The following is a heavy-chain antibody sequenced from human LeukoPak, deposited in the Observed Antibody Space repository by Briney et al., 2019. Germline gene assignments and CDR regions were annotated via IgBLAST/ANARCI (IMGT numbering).Heavy chain of an antibody. CDR3: ARVDTYSLLDYYYYGMDV. CDR2: TSAYNGNT. V-gene: IGHV1-18*01. J-gene: IGHJ6*02. Sequence: ASVKVSCKASGYTFTSYGISWVRQAPGQGLEWMGWTSAYNGNTNYAQKLQGRVTMTTDTSTSTAYMELRSLRSDDTAVYYCARVDTYSLLDYYYYGMDVWGQGTTVTVSS. CDR1: GYTFTSYG. D-gene: IGHD5-18*01.